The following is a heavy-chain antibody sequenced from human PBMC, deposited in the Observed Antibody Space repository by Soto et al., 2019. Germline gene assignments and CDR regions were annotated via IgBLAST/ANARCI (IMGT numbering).Heavy chain of an antibody. CDR3: ARAAGGSYYPHYYYYGMDV. J-gene: IGHJ6*02. CDR2: INHSGST. Sequence: PSETLSLTCAVYGGSFSGYYWSWIRQPPGKGLEWIGEINHSGSTNYNPSLKSRVTISVDTSKNQFSLKLSSVTAADTAVYYCARAAGGSYYPHYYYYGMDVWGQGTTVTVSS. CDR1: GGSFSGYY. V-gene: IGHV4-34*01. D-gene: IGHD1-26*01.